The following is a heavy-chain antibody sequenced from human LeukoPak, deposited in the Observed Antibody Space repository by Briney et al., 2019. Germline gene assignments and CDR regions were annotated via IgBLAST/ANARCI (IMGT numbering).Heavy chain of an antibody. Sequence: PSETLSLTCTVSGGSISSSSYYWDWIRQPPGKGLEWIGSIYYSGSTYYNPSLKSRVTISVDTSKNQFSLKLSSVTAADTAVYYCARAPNYGDYIGEGYYFDHWGQGALVTVSS. J-gene: IGHJ4*02. CDR3: ARAPNYGDYIGEGYYFDH. CDR1: GGSISSSSYY. V-gene: IGHV4-39*07. CDR2: IYYSGST. D-gene: IGHD4-17*01.